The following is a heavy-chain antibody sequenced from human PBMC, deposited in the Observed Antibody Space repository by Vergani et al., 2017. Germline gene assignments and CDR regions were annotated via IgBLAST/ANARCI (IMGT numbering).Heavy chain of an antibody. CDR3: AGDKAAGGLEDYYYGMDV. CDR2: ISSSSSTI. CDR1: GFTFSSYS. J-gene: IGHJ6*02. Sequence: EVQLVESGGGLVQPGGSLRLSCAASGFTFSSYSMNWVRQAPGKGLEWVSYISSSSSTIYYADSVKGRFTISRDNAKNSLYLQMNSLRAEDTAVYYCAGDKAAGGLEDYYYGMDVWGQGTTVTVSS. D-gene: IGHD6-13*01. V-gene: IGHV3-48*01.